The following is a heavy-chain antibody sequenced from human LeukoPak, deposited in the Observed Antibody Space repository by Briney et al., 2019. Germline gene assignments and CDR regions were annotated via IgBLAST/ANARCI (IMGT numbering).Heavy chain of an antibody. CDR3: ARERGYCSGGSCYPNWFDP. CDR2: INPSGGST. Sequence: GASVKVSCKASGYTFTGYYMHWVRQAPGRGLEWMGIINPSGGSTSYAQKFQGRVTMTRDMSTSTVYMELTSLRSEDTAVYYCARERGYCSGGSCYPNWFDPWGQGTLVTVSS. J-gene: IGHJ5*02. V-gene: IGHV1-46*01. D-gene: IGHD2-15*01. CDR1: GYTFTGYY.